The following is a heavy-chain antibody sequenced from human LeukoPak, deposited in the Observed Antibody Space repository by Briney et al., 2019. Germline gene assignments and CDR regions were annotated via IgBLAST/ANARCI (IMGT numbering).Heavy chain of an antibody. CDR2: IYTSGST. Sequence: SETLSLTCTVSGGSISSYYWSWIRQPPGKGLEWIGYIYTSGSTNYNPSLKSRVTISVDTSKNQFSLKLSSVTAADTAVYYCARDDTSVHFFDYWGQGTLVTVSP. J-gene: IGHJ4*02. CDR1: GGSISSYY. CDR3: ARDDTSVHFFDY. D-gene: IGHD1-1*01. V-gene: IGHV4-4*09.